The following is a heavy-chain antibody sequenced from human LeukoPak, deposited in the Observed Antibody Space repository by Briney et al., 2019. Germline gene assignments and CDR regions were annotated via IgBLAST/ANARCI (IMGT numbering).Heavy chain of an antibody. CDR1: GGSFSGYY. Sequence: SETLSLTCAVYGGSFSGYYWSWIRQPPGKGLEWIGYIYYSGSTNYNPSLKSRVTISVDTSKNQSSLKLSSVTAADTAVYYCARYAYYDSSGYSGNAFDIWGQGTMVTVSS. D-gene: IGHD3-22*01. CDR3: ARYAYYDSSGYSGNAFDI. J-gene: IGHJ3*02. V-gene: IGHV4-59*08. CDR2: IYYSGST.